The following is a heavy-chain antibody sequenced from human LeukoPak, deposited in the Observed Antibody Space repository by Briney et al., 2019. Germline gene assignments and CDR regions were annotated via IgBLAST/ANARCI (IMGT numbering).Heavy chain of an antibody. D-gene: IGHD3-22*01. V-gene: IGHV3-23*01. CDR3: AKDGAATDQDSRGPDS. CDR1: GFTFSSYA. J-gene: IGHJ4*02. Sequence: PGGSLRLSCAASGFTFSSYAMSWVRQAPGKGLEWVSAISGSGGSTYYADSVKGRFTISRDNSKNTMYLQLNSLSAEDTAVYYCAKDGAATDQDSRGPDSWGQGTLVTVSS. CDR2: ISGSGGST.